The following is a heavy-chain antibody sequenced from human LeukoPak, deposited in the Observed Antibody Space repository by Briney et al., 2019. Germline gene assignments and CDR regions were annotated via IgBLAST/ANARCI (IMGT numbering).Heavy chain of an antibody. J-gene: IGHJ4*02. CDR3: AMKLGTYYFDY. V-gene: IGHV1-18*01. D-gene: IGHD7-27*01. Sequence: ASVKVSCKTSGGSFSNYGFNWVRQAPGQGLEWVGWISPYNGNTKYAQKFQGRVTMTTDTSTSTASMELRSLRSDDTAVYYCAMKLGTYYFDYWGQGTLVTVSS. CDR2: ISPYNGNT. CDR1: GGSFSNYG.